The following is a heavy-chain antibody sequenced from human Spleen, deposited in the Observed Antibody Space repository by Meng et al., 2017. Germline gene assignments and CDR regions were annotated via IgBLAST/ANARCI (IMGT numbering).Heavy chain of an antibody. CDR2: IYPGDSDT. CDR1: GFSFYSYW. V-gene: IGHV5-51*01. Sequence: GESLKISCKASGFSFYSYWIGWVRQMPGKGLEWMGIIYPGDSDTRYSPSFQGQVTISADKSINTAYLQWSSLKASDTAMYYCARRYYDILTGFWYYFDFWGQGTLVTVSS. CDR3: ARRYYDILTGFWYYFDF. J-gene: IGHJ4*02. D-gene: IGHD3-9*01.